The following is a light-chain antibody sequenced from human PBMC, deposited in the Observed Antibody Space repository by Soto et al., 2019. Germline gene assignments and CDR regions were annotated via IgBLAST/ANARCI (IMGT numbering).Light chain of an antibody. Sequence: EIVLTQSPGTLSLYPGERATLXXRASQNIDSSFLAWYQQKPGQAPRLXIYVASTRATGIPARFSASGSGTDFTLSISSVEPEDFAVYYCQQYGTSPWTFGQGTKVDIK. J-gene: IGKJ1*01. CDR3: QQYGTSPWT. CDR2: VAS. V-gene: IGKV3-20*01. CDR1: QNIDSSF.